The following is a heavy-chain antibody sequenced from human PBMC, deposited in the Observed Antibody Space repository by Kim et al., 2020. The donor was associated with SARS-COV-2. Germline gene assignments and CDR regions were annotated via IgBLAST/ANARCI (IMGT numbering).Heavy chain of an antibody. CDR2: IWYDGSNK. V-gene: IGHV3-33*01. D-gene: IGHD3-3*01. CDR1: GFTFSSYG. J-gene: IGHJ2*01. CDR3: ARDHGDTEWLKHHWYFDL. Sequence: GGSLRLSCAASGFTFSSYGMHWVRQAPGKGLEWVAVIWYDGSNKYYADSVKGRFTISRDNSKNTLYLQMNSLRAEDTAVYYCARDHGDTEWLKHHWYFDLWGRGTLVTVSS.